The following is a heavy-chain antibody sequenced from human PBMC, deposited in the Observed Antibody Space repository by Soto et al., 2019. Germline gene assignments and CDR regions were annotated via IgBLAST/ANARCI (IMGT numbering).Heavy chain of an antibody. J-gene: IGHJ1*01. CDR1: GYTFSSYG. Sequence: QVQLVQSGAEVKKPGASVKVSCKASGYTFSSYGISWVRQAPGQGLEWMGWISAYTGQTDYAQNFQGRVTMTTDTSTSTAYMELRSLRSDDTAVYYCARDPAGPNRYFQHWGQGTLVTVFS. CDR3: ARDPAGPNRYFQH. V-gene: IGHV1-18*01. CDR2: ISAYTGQT.